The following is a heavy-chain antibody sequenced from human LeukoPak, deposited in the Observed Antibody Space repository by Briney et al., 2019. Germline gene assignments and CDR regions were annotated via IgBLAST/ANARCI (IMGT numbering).Heavy chain of an antibody. D-gene: IGHD4-17*01. CDR2: IYGSGYT. V-gene: IGHV4-59*08. CDR1: GGSISGWY. J-gene: IGHJ6*02. Sequence: SETLSLTCTVSGGSISGWYWSWIRQPPGKGLEWIGYIYGSGYTNYNPSLKSRVTISVDTSKNQFSLKLSSVTAADTAVYYCAGLTHLDYGDYGAADYYYGMDVWGQGTTVTVSS. CDR3: AGLTHLDYGDYGAADYYYGMDV.